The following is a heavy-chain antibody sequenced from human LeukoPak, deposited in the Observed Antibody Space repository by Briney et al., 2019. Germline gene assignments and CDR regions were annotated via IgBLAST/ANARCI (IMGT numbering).Heavy chain of an antibody. J-gene: IGHJ4*02. CDR2: ISSSSSYI. Sequence: GGSLRLSCAASGFTFSSYSMNWVRQAPGKGLEWVSSISSSSSYIYYADSVKGRFTISRDNAKNSLYLQMNSLRAEDTAVYYCARVRAAAGTSYFDYWGQGTLVTVSS. CDR3: ARVRAAAGTSYFDY. D-gene: IGHD6-13*01. CDR1: GFTFSSYS. V-gene: IGHV3-21*01.